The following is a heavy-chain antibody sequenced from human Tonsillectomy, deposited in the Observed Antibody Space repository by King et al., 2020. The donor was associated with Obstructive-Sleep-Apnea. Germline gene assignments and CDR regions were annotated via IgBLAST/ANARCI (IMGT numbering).Heavy chain of an antibody. Sequence: QLVQSGAEVKKPGASVKVSCKASGYTLTSYDISWVRQAPGQGLEWMGWISTYNINRNYAQKFQGRVTMTTDTSTSTAYMELRSLRSDDTAVYYCARTSRSTLWALDFWGQGTMVTVSS. J-gene: IGHJ3*01. CDR2: ISTYNINR. CDR3: ARTSRSTLWALDF. D-gene: IGHD1-1*01. V-gene: IGHV1-18*04. CDR1: GYTLTSYD.